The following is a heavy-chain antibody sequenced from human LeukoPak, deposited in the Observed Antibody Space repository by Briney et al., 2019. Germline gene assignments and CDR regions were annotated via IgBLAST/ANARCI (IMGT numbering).Heavy chain of an antibody. J-gene: IGHJ4*02. Sequence: ASVKVSCKASGYTFTCYDINRVRQATGQGLEWMGWMNPNSGNTGYAQKFQGRVTITRNTSISTAYMELSSLRSEDTAVYYCARGRGWELLDYWGQGTLVTVSS. D-gene: IGHD1-26*01. CDR1: GYTFTCYD. CDR3: ARGRGWELLDY. CDR2: MNPNSGNT. V-gene: IGHV1-8*03.